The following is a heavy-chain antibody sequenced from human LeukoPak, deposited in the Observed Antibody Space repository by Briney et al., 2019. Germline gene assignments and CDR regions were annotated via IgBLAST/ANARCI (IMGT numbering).Heavy chain of an antibody. V-gene: IGHV3-11*01. Sequence: GGSLRLSCGASGFSFNESYMTWIRQAPGKGLEWVAYISGRSYSMYYTDSVKGRFTISRDNARNSLYLHMNSLRADDTAVYYCARGKRRFDSWGQGTLVTVSS. CDR1: GFSFNESY. CDR3: ARGKRRFDS. CDR2: ISGRSYSM. J-gene: IGHJ4*02.